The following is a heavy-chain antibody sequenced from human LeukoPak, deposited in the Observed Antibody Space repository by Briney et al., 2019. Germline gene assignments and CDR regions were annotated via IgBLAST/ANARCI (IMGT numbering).Heavy chain of an antibody. V-gene: IGHV1-2*02. CDR3: ARANFPYCSSTTCLFDY. J-gene: IGHJ4*02. D-gene: IGHD2-2*01. Sequence: ASVKVSCKASGYTFTDYYMHWVRQAPGQGFEWMGWINPNDGDTNYAQKFQGRVTMTRDTSISTAHMEVSRLRSDDTAVYYCARANFPYCSSTTCLFDYWGQGTLVTVSS. CDR2: INPNDGDT. CDR1: GYTFTDYY.